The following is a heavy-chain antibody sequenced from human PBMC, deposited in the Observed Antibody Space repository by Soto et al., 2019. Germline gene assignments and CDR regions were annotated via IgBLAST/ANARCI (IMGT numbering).Heavy chain of an antibody. CDR3: AKDFVSRNGVYDPFDI. D-gene: IGHD2-8*01. CDR1: GYTFTSFG. CDR2: ISGFNAYT. J-gene: IGHJ3*02. Sequence: ASVKVSCKASGYTFTSFGIGWVRQAPGQGLEWMGWISGFNAYTDLAQGLQGRVTMTTDTSTNTAYMELRSLKSDDTAVYYCAKDFVSRNGVYDPFDIWGPGTMVTVSS. V-gene: IGHV1-18*01.